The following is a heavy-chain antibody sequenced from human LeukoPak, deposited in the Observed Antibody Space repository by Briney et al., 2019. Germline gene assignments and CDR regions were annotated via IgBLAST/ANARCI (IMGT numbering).Heavy chain of an antibody. CDR2: ISYSGST. J-gene: IGHJ4*02. Sequence: PSETLSLTCTVSGGSISSRSYYWGWIRQPPGKGLDWIGSISYSGSTYYNPSLKSRVTISVDTSKNQFSLKLSSMTAADTAVYYCARPGIAAAATPYYFDYWGQGTLVTVSS. CDR3: ARPGIAAAATPYYFDY. CDR1: GGSISSRSYY. V-gene: IGHV4-39*01. D-gene: IGHD6-13*01.